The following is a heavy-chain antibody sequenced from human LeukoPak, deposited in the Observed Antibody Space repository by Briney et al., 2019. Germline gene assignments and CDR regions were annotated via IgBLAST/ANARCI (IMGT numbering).Heavy chain of an antibody. V-gene: IGHV4-38-2*02. D-gene: IGHD5-24*01. CDR1: GYSISGGYY. CDR3: ARHRSKWLQSSFDY. Sequence: SETLSLTCTVSGYSISGGYYWGWIRQPPGEGLEWIGSIYHSGRTFYNPSLKSRVTISVDTSKNQFSLKLNSVTAADTAVYYCARHRSKWLQSSFDYWGQGTLVTVSS. CDR2: IYHSGRT. J-gene: IGHJ4*02.